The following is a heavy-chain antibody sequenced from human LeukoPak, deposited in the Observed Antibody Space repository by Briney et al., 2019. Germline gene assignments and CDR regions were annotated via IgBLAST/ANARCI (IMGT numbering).Heavy chain of an antibody. Sequence: GGSLRLSCAASGFTFSSYGMHWVRQAPGKGLEWVAVISYDGSNKYYADSVKGRFTISRDNSKNTLYLQMNSLRAEDTAVYYCAKDRSPGSYYAHYYYYGMDVWGQGTTVTVSS. CDR1: GFTFSSYG. CDR2: ISYDGSNK. J-gene: IGHJ6*02. V-gene: IGHV3-30*18. CDR3: AKDRSPGSYYAHYYYYGMDV. D-gene: IGHD1-26*01.